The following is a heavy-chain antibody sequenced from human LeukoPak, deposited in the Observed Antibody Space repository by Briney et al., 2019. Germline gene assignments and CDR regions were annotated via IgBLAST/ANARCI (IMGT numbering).Heavy chain of an antibody. Sequence: GESLKIPCKGSGYSFTSYWIGWVRQMPGKGLEWMGIIYPGDSDTRYSPSFQGQVTISADKSISTAYLQWSSLKASDTAMYYCASVRLSGDYGYYFDYWGQGTLVTVSS. CDR1: GYSFTSYW. D-gene: IGHD4-17*01. J-gene: IGHJ4*02. CDR3: ASVRLSGDYGYYFDY. CDR2: IYPGDSDT. V-gene: IGHV5-51*01.